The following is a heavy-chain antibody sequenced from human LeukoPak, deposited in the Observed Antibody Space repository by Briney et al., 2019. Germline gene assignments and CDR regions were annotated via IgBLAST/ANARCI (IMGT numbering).Heavy chain of an antibody. CDR2: ISYDGSNK. Sequence: GRSLRLSCAASGFTFSSYAMHWIRQAPGKGLEWVAVISYDGSNKYYADSVKGRSTISRDNSKNTLYLQMNSLRAEDTAVYYCARDARGAYCGGDCSPYFDYWGQGTLVTVSS. CDR1: GFTFSSYA. V-gene: IGHV3-30-3*01. D-gene: IGHD2-21*02. J-gene: IGHJ4*02. CDR3: ARDARGAYCGGDCSPYFDY.